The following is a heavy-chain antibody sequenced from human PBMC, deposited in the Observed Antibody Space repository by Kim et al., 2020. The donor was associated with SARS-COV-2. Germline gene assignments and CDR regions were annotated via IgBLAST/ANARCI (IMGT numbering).Heavy chain of an antibody. Sequence: GGSLRLSCAASGFTFSSYGMHWVRQAPGKGLEWVAVISYDGSNKYYADSVKGRFTISRDNSKNTLYLQMNSLRAEDTAVYYCAKASPYSSGWYNNPDNWGQGTLVTVSS. CDR3: AKASPYSSGWYNNPDN. D-gene: IGHD6-19*01. J-gene: IGHJ4*02. CDR1: GFTFSSYG. V-gene: IGHV3-30*18. CDR2: ISYDGSNK.